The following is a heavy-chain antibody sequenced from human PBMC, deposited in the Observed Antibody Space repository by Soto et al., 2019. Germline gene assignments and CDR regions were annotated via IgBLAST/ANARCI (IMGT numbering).Heavy chain of an antibody. D-gene: IGHD6-19*01. CDR3: ASGEVYSSGWYYFDY. CDR1: VFTFSSYS. J-gene: IGHJ4*02. Sequence: GGSLRLSGAASVFTFSSYSMNWVRQAPGKGLEWVSSISSSSSYIYYADSVKGRFTISRDNAKNSLYLQMNSLRAEDTAVYYCASGEVYSSGWYYFDYWGQGTLVTVSS. CDR2: ISSSSSYI. V-gene: IGHV3-21*01.